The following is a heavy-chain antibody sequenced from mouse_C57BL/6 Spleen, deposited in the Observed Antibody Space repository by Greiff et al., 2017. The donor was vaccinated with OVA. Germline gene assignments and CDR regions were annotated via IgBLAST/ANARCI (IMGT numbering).Heavy chain of an antibody. CDR2: ISDGGSYT. J-gene: IGHJ3*01. D-gene: IGHD1-1*01. CDR3: ARAHYYGSSYRFAY. V-gene: IGHV5-4*01. CDR1: GFTFSSYA. Sequence: EVQRVESGGGLVKPGGSLKLSCAASGFTFSSYAMSWVRQTPEKRLEWVATISDGGSYTYYPDNVKGRFTISRDNAKNNLYLQMSHLKSEDTAMYYCARAHYYGSSYRFAYWGQGTLVTVAA.